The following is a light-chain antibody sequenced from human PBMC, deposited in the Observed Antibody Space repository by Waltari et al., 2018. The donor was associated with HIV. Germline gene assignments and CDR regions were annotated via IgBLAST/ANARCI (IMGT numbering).Light chain of an antibody. CDR2: EAT. CDR1: SSHLGSYNL. CDR3: CSNAGSGTLWV. V-gene: IGLV2-23*01. Sequence: QSALTQPASVSGSPGQSITISCTGTSSHLGSYNLVSWYQQHPGKAPKLIIFEATKRPSGISNRFSGSKSGNTASLTISGLQAEDDAEYYCCSNAGSGTLWVFGGGTKLTVL. J-gene: IGLJ3*02.